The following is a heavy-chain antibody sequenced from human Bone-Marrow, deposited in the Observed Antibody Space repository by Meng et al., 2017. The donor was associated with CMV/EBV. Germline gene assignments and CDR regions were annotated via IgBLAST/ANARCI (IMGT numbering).Heavy chain of an antibody. CDR1: GFTFSSYA. CDR3: ARAGYYDILTGYYREGAFDI. V-gene: IGHV3-30-3*01. J-gene: IGHJ3*02. Sequence: GESLKISCAASGFTFSSYAMHWVRQAPGKGLEWVAVISYDGSNKYYADSVKGRFTISRDNSKNTKYLQMNSLRAEDTAVYYCARAGYYDILTGYYREGAFDIWGQATMVTVSS. D-gene: IGHD3-9*01. CDR2: ISYDGSNK.